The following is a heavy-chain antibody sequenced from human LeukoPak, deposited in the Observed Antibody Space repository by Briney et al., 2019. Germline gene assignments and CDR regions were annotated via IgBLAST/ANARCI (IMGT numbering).Heavy chain of an antibody. Sequence: SETLSLTCTVSGGSISSSSYYWGWMRQPPGKGLDWIGCIYYSGSTYYNPSLKSRVTISVDTSKNQFSLKLSSVTAADTAVYYCASSDYYDSSGYPRDAFDIWGQGTMVTVSS. J-gene: IGHJ3*02. D-gene: IGHD3-22*01. V-gene: IGHV4-39*01. CDR1: GGSISSSSYY. CDR3: ASSDYYDSSGYPRDAFDI. CDR2: IYYSGST.